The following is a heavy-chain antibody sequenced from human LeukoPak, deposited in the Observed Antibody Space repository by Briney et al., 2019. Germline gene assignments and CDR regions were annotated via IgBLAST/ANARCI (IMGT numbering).Heavy chain of an antibody. D-gene: IGHD1-26*01. Sequence: APVKISCKASGYKFSDYYVHWVQQAPGKGLEWMGRVNPKNGETMYVGKLLGRISISADTSTNTVYTELSSLRSEDTAVYYCATPSGSYFGYYYFHWWGQGTLVTVSS. V-gene: IGHV1-69-2*01. CDR3: ATPSGSYFGYYYFHW. J-gene: IGHJ4*02. CDR2: VNPKNGET. CDR1: GYKFSDYY.